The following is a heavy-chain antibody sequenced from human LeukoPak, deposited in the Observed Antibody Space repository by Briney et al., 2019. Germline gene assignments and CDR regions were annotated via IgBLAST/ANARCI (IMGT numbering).Heavy chain of an antibody. Sequence: PSETLSLTCAVYGGSFSGYYWSWIRQPPGKGPEWIGYVFYSGSTNYNPSLNSRATISVDTSQNRFSLKLSSVTAADTAVYYCVRESIRTVGDFDFWGQGTLVTVSS. CDR3: VRESIRTVGDFDF. CDR1: GGSFSGYY. CDR2: VFYSGST. D-gene: IGHD1-14*01. J-gene: IGHJ4*02. V-gene: IGHV4-59*01.